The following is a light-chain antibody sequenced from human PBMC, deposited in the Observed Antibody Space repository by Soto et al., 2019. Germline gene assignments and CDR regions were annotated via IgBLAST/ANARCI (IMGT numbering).Light chain of an antibody. V-gene: IGKV3-15*01. CDR2: DTS. CDR3: QQYSNWPPIT. Sequence: IVLTQSPGTLSLSPGERATLSCRASQSVSIHLAWYQQKPGQAPRLLIYDTSTRATGIPARFSGSGSGTEFTLTISSLQSEDFAVYYCQQYSNWPPITFGQGTR. J-gene: IGKJ5*01. CDR1: QSVSIH.